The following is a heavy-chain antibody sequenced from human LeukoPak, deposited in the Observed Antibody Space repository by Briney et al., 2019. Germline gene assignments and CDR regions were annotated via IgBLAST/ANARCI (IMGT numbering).Heavy chain of an antibody. D-gene: IGHD3-10*01. V-gene: IGHV3-7*01. CDR3: ARDSRYYYGSGSLDY. J-gene: IGHJ4*02. CDR2: IKQDGSEK. CDR1: GFTFSSYW. Sequence: GGSLRLSCAASGFTFSSYWMSWVRQAPGKGLEWVANIKQDGSEKYYVDSVKGRFTISRDNAKNSLYLQMNSLRAEDTAVYYCARDSRYYYGSGSLDYWGQGTLVTVSS.